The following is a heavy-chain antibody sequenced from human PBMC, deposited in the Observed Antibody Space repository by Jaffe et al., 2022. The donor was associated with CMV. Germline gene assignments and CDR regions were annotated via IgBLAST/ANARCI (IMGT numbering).Heavy chain of an antibody. CDR1: GYTFTSYD. D-gene: IGHD2-15*01. Sequence: QVQLVQSGAEVKKPGASVKVSCKASGYTFTSYDINWVRQATGQGLEWMGWMNPNSGNTGYAQKFQGRVTMTRNTSISTAYMELSSLRSEDTAVYYCARAQGEVDCSGGSCYPSEYYGMDVWGQGTTVTVSS. CDR3: ARAQGEVDCSGGSCYPSEYYGMDV. J-gene: IGHJ6*02. CDR2: MNPNSGNT. V-gene: IGHV1-8*01.